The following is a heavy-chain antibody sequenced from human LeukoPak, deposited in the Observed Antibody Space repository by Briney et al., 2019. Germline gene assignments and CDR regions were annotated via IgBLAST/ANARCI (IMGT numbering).Heavy chain of an antibody. J-gene: IGHJ4*02. CDR3: AKGDYGGNSGGFDY. D-gene: IGHD4-23*01. CDR1: GIGFYNYW. Sequence: GGSLRLSCAASGIGFYNYWMHWVRQAPGKGLEWLSRVTSDGSDTVYADSVKGRFTISRDNAKNSLYLQINSLRAEDMALYYCAKGDYGGNSGGFDYWGQGTLVTVSS. V-gene: IGHV3-74*01. CDR2: VTSDGSDT.